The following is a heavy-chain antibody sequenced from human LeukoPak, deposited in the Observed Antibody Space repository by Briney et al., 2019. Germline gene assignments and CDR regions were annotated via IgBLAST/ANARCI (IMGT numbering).Heavy chain of an antibody. J-gene: IGHJ4*02. CDR3: ARDLEYGGHSKIPDY. D-gene: IGHD4-23*01. Sequence: AAVKVSCKASVYTFTGYYMHWVRQAPGQGLEWMGWINPNSGGTNYAQKFQGRVTMTRDTSISTAYMELSRLRSDDTAVYYCARDLEYGGHSKIPDYWGQGTLVTVSS. CDR1: VYTFTGYY. V-gene: IGHV1-2*02. CDR2: INPNSGGT.